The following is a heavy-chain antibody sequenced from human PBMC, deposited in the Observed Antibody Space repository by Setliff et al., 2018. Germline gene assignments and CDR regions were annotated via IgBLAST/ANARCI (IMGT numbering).Heavy chain of an antibody. Sequence: PSETLSLTCTVSGASLSSGTYYWGWIRQPPGKGLEWIGRIYYRGDTYYNASLKGRLTISVDTAQNQFSLKLNSVTAADTGVYYCASCRYQVPYDYWGQGTLVTVSS. V-gene: IGHV4-39*01. J-gene: IGHJ4*02. CDR1: GASLSSGTYY. D-gene: IGHD2-2*01. CDR3: ASCRYQVPYDY. CDR2: IYYRGDT.